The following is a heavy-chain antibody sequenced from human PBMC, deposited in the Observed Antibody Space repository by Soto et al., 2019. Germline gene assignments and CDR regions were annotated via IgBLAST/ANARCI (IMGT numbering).Heavy chain of an antibody. D-gene: IGHD3-3*01. CDR1: GFTFNNYA. CDR3: VKGRRSGKAYKYFDY. J-gene: IGHJ4*02. Sequence: GGSLRLSCAASGFTFNNYAMSWVLQASGKRLEWVSGISASDDSTDHADSVKGRFINSRDSSKSTLYLQMNNLRAEDQDVYYRVKGRRSGKAYKYFDYWGQGTQVTVSS. V-gene: IGHV3-23*01. CDR2: ISASDDST.